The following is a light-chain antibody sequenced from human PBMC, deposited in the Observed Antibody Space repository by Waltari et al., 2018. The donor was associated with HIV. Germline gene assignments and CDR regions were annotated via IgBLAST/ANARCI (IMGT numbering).Light chain of an antibody. CDR3: QHYDNFLHT. J-gene: IGKJ2*01. V-gene: IGKV1-33*01. CDR1: QDINNY. CDR2: DAT. Sequence: SLSGSVGERVTITCQASQDINNYLNWYQQKAGRAPKLLIYDATNLEIGVPSRFSGSGSGTDFTLTISNLQPEDIATYYCQHYDNFLHTFGQGTKLEIK.